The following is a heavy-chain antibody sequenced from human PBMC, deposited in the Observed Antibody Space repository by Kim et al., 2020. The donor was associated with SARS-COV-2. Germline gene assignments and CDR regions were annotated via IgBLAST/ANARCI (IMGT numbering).Heavy chain of an antibody. D-gene: IGHD3-10*01. CDR1: GGSISSGGYY. V-gene: IGHV4-31*03. CDR3: ARDLNFNYGSGSYSDGMDV. CDR2: IYYSGST. Sequence: SETLSLTCTVSGGSISSGGYYWSWIRQHPGKGLEWIGYIYYSGSTYYNPSLKSRVTISVDTSKNKFSLKLSSVTAADTAVYYCARDLNFNYGSGSYSDGMDVWGQGTTVTVSS. J-gene: IGHJ6*02.